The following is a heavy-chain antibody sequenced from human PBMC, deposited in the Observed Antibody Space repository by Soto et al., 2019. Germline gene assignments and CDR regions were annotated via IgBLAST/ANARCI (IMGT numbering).Heavy chain of an antibody. V-gene: IGHV3-48*02. CDR3: ARDGGGESSGSTHYYYYGMDV. J-gene: IGHJ6*02. CDR2: ISSSSSPI. CDR1: GFTFSTYS. D-gene: IGHD3-22*01. Sequence: EVQLVESGGGLVQPGGSLRLSSAASGFTFSTYSVNWVLQAPGKGLEWVSYISSSSSPIYYADSVKGRFTISRDNAKNSVYLQMNSLRDEDTAVYYCARDGGGESSGSTHYYYYGMDVWGRGTPVTVSS.